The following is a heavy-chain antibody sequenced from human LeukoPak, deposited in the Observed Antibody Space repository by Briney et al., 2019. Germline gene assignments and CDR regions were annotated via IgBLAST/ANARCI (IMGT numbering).Heavy chain of an antibody. CDR1: GGSISSYY. CDR2: IYYSGST. CDR3: ARANSGPETYYYDSSGYAPFDY. V-gene: IGHV4-59*01. D-gene: IGHD3-22*01. Sequence: SETLSLTCTVSGGSISSYYWSWIRQPPGKGLEWIGYIYYSGSTNYNPSLKSRVTISVDTSKNQFSLKLSSVTAADTAVYYCARANSGPETYYYDSSGYAPFDYWGQGTLVTVSS. J-gene: IGHJ4*02.